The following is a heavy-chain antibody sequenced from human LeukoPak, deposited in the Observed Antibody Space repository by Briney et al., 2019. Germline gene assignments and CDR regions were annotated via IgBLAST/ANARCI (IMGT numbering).Heavy chain of an antibody. J-gene: IGHJ6*03. CDR3: AREVEGSGTYHYYSFYMDV. Sequence: ASVKVSCKASGYTFTSYGISWVRQAPGQGLEWMGWISAYNGNTNYAQKLQGRVTMTTDTSTSTAYMELRSLRSDDTAVYYCAREVEGSGTYHYYSFYMDVWGKGSTVTVSS. V-gene: IGHV1-18*01. CDR2: ISAYNGNT. CDR1: GYTFTSYG. D-gene: IGHD3-10*01.